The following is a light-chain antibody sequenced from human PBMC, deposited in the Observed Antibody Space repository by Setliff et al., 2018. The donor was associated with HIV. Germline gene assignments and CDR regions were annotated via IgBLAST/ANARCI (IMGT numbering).Light chain of an antibody. Sequence: ALTQPPSVSGAPGQRVTISCTGSSSNIGAGFDVHWYQLVPDTAPRLLIHNNNNRPSGVPDRFSGYRSGASASLAIAGLQADDEADYFCQSFDSSLSVFGTGTKVTVL. CDR3: QSFDSSLSV. J-gene: IGLJ1*01. V-gene: IGLV1-40*03. CDR1: SSNIGAGFD. CDR2: NNN.